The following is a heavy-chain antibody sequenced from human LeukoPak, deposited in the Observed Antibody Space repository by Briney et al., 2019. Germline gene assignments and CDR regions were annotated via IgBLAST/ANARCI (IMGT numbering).Heavy chain of an antibody. CDR3: ARVLPTKYYFDY. Sequence: VASVKVSCKASGYTFTSYHMHWVRQAPGQGLEWMGIINPSGGSTSYAQKFQGRVTMTRDTSTSTVYMELSSLRSEDTAVYHCARVLPTKYYFDYWGQGTLVTVSS. V-gene: IGHV1-46*03. CDR1: GYTFTSYH. J-gene: IGHJ4*02. CDR2: INPSGGST. D-gene: IGHD2/OR15-2a*01.